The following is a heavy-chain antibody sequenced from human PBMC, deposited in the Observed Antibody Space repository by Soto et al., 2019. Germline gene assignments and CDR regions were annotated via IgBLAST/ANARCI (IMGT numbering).Heavy chain of an antibody. J-gene: IGHJ5*02. V-gene: IGHV1-46*03. D-gene: IGHD3-3*01. CDR1: GYTFTSYY. CDR3: ARVSDFSSGYNNWFDP. Sequence: QVQLVQSGAEVKKPGASVKVSCKASGYTFTSYYMHWVRQAPGQGLEWMGIINPSGGSTSYAQKFQGRGTMTRDTSTSTVYMELSSLRSEDTAVYYCARVSDFSSGYNNWFDPWGQGTLVTVSS. CDR2: INPSGGST.